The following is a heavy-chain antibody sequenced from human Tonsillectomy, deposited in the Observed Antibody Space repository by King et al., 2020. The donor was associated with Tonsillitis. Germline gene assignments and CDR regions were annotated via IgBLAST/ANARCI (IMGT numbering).Heavy chain of an antibody. Sequence: VQLQESGPGLVKPSETLSLTCTVSGGSISSYYWSWIRQPPGKGLEWIGFIYYSGSTNYNPSLNSRVPISVDTSKNQFSLKLSSVTAADTAVYYCAGEDNYYFDYWGQGPLVTVSS. CDR2: IYYSGST. V-gene: IGHV4-59*01. J-gene: IGHJ4*02. D-gene: IGHD1-1*01. CDR1: GGSISSYY. CDR3: AGEDNYYFDY.